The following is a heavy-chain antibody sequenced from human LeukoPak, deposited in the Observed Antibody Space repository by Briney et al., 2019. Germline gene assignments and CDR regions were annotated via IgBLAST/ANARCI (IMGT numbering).Heavy chain of an antibody. CDR2: IKQDGSEK. D-gene: IGHD1-20*01. CDR1: GFTFSSYW. J-gene: IGHJ5*02. V-gene: IGHV3-7*01. Sequence: GGSLRLSCAASGFTFSSYWMSWVRQAPGKGLEWVANIKQDGSEKYYVDSVKGRFTTSRDNAKNSLYLQMNSLRAEDTAVYYCARDNCGKGDEITNWFDPWGQGTLVTVSS. CDR3: ARDNCGKGDEITNWFDP.